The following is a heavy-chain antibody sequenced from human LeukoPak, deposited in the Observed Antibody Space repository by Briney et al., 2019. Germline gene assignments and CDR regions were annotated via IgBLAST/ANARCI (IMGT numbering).Heavy chain of an antibody. CDR3: ARMNCGGDCYSSQYYYGLDV. D-gene: IGHD2-21*02. CDR2: IYPGDSDT. J-gene: IGHJ6*02. Sequence: GESLKISCKGSGYSFTSYWIVWVRQMPGKGLEWMGIIYPGDSDTRYSPSFQGQVTISADKSISIAYLQWSSLKASDTAVYYCARMNCGGDCYSSQYYYGLDVWGQGTTVTVSS. CDR1: GYSFTSYW. V-gene: IGHV5-51*01.